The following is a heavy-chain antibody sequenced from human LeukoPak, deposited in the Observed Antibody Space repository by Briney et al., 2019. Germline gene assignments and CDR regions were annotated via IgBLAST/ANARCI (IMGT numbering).Heavy chain of an antibody. CDR3: ARVFLRRRGFRGNNWFDP. CDR1: GYTFTSYD. V-gene: IGHV1-8*03. CDR2: MNPNSGNT. D-gene: IGHD3-10*01. Sequence: ASVKVSCKASGYTFTSYDINWVRQATGQGLEWMGWMNPNSGNTGYAQKFQGRVTVTRNTSISTAYMELSSLRSEDTAVYYCARVFLRRRGFRGNNWFDPWGQGTLVTVSS. J-gene: IGHJ5*02.